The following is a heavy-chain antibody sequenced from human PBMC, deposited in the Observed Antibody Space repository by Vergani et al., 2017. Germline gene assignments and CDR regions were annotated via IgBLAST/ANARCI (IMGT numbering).Heavy chain of an antibody. V-gene: IGHV4-34*01. D-gene: IGHD4-11*01. CDR3: ARVNTETNGHLYYYYYMDV. CDR2: IDHTGRP. Sequence: QVQLQQWGGGLLKPSETLSLTCVVNGGSFTSYHWTWIRQSPGEGLEWVGDIDHTGRPDYNPSLKSRLTMSVDKSRKQFSLTDNSVTATDTAIYFCARVNTETNGHLYYYYYMDVWGQGTAVTVS. J-gene: IGHJ6*03. CDR1: GGSFTSYH.